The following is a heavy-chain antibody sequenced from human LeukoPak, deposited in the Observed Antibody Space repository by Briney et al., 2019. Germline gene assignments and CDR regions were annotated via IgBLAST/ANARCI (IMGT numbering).Heavy chain of an antibody. D-gene: IGHD3-16*01. Sequence: GASVKVSCKASGYTFTSYGISWVRQAPGQGLEWMGWISAYNGNTNYAQKLQGRVTMTTDTSTSTAYMELRSLRSDDTAVYYCARAGGLGDLYYYYYMDVWGKGTTVTVSS. CDR1: GYTFTSYG. J-gene: IGHJ6*03. V-gene: IGHV1-18*01. CDR2: ISAYNGNT. CDR3: ARAGGLGDLYYYYYMDV.